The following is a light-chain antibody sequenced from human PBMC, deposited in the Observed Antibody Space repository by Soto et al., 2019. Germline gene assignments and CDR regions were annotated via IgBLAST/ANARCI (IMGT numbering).Light chain of an antibody. Sequence: EIVLTQSPDTLSLSPGERATLSCRASQSVRSYLAWYQQKPGQAPRLVIYDASKRATGIPARFSGSGSGTDFTLTISSLEPEDFAVYYCQQRSNWPPEVTFGPGTKVDIK. CDR1: QSVRSY. V-gene: IGKV3-11*01. CDR2: DAS. J-gene: IGKJ3*01. CDR3: QQRSNWPPEVT.